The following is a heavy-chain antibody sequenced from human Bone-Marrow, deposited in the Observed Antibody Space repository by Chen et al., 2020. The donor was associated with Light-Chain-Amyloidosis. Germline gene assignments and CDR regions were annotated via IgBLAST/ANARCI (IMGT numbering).Heavy chain of an antibody. J-gene: IGHJ4*02. CDR1: GYTFPNYW. D-gene: IGHD2-21*01. CDR2: IYPDDSDA. CDR3: ARRRDCYNFDY. V-gene: IGHV5-51*01. Sequence: EVQLEQSGPEVKKHGESLKISCKGSGYTFPNYWIGWVRQMPGKGLEWMGVIYPDDSDARYSPSFEGQVTISADTSIPTAYLQWRSLKASDTAMYYCARRRDCYNFDYWGQGTLVTVSS.